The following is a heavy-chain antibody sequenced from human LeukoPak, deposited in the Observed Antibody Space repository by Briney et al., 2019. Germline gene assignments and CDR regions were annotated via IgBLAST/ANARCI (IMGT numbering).Heavy chain of an antibody. D-gene: IGHD3-10*01. J-gene: IGHJ4*02. Sequence: GGSLRLSCAASGFTFSSYWMDWVRHVPGEGLVWVSRINSDESSTNYADSVKGRFTISRDNPKNTLYLQMNSLRAEDTAVYYCARDKSGTFDYWGQGTLVTVSS. CDR2: INSDESST. CDR1: GFTFSSYW. V-gene: IGHV3-74*01. CDR3: ARDKSGTFDY.